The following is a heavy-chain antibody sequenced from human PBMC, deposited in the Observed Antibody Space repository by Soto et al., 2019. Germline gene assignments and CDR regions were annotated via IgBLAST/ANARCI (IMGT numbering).Heavy chain of an antibody. Sequence: PSETLSLTCTVSGGSISSGDYYWSWIRQPPGKGLEWIGYIYYSGSTYYNPSLKSRVTISVDTSKNQFSLKLSSVTAADTAVYYCARVFITIFGVVITNKWFDPWGQGTLVTVPQ. V-gene: IGHV4-30-4*01. CDR1: GGSISSGDYY. CDR2: IYYSGST. D-gene: IGHD3-3*01. J-gene: IGHJ5*02. CDR3: ARVFITIFGVVITNKWFDP.